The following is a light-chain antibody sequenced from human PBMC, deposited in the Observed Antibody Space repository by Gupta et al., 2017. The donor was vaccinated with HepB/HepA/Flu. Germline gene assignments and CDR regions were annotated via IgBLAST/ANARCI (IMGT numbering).Light chain of an antibody. Sequence: SYELTQPPSVSVSPGQTASITCSGDKLGDKYACWYQQKPGQSPVRCIYQDSKRPSGIPERFSGSNSGNTATLTISGTQAMDEADYDCQAWDSSTAVVFGGGPKL. CDR1: KLGDKY. J-gene: IGLJ2*01. CDR3: QAWDSSTAVV. V-gene: IGLV3-1*01. CDR2: QDS.